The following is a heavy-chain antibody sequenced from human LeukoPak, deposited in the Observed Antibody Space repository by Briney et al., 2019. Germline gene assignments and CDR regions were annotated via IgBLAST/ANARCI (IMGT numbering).Heavy chain of an antibody. CDR2: ISGSAISGSGGRT. CDR3: AKEALKAAILGYYFDY. Sequence: GGSLRLSCAASGFTFSSYAMSWVRQSPGKGLEWVSAISGSAISGSGGRTYYADSVKGRFTISRDNSKNTLYLQMNSLRAEDTAVYYCAKEALKAAILGYYFDYRGQGTLVTVSS. J-gene: IGHJ4*02. V-gene: IGHV3-23*01. D-gene: IGHD2-2*01. CDR1: GFTFSSYA.